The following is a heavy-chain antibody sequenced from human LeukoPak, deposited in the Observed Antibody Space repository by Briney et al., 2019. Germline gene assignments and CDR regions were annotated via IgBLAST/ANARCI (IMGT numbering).Heavy chain of an antibody. CDR2: ISWSSANI. Sequence: GGSLRLSCAASGFTFDDYAMHWVRQPPGKGLEWVSSISWSSANIGYADSVKGRFTISRDNAKNSLYLQMNSLRAEDTAVYYCAREGDILTGYYGGYFDYWGQGTLVTVSS. V-gene: IGHV3-9*01. D-gene: IGHD3-9*01. CDR1: GFTFDDYA. J-gene: IGHJ4*02. CDR3: AREGDILTGYYGGYFDY.